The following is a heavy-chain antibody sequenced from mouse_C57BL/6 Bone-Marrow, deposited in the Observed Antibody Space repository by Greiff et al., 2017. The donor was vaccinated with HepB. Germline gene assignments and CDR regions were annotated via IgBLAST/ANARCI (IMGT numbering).Heavy chain of an antibody. CDR1: GFNIKDDY. CDR3: TIIYYGTHYFDY. D-gene: IGHD2-1*01. J-gene: IGHJ2*01. Sequence: VQLKESGAELVRPGASVKLSCTASGFNIKDDYMHWVKQRPEQGLEWIGWIDPENGDTEYASKFQGKATITADTSSNTAYLQLSSLTSEDTAVYYCTIIYYGTHYFDYWGQGTTLTVSS. V-gene: IGHV14-4*01. CDR2: IDPENGDT.